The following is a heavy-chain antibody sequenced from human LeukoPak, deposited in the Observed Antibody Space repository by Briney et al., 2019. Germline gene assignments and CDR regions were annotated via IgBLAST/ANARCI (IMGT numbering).Heavy chain of an antibody. D-gene: IGHD3-9*01. CDR1: GYTFTSYG. Sequence: ASVKVSCKASGYTFTSYGISWVRQAPGQGLEWMGWIGAYNGNTNYAQKLQGRVTMTTDTSTSTAYMELRSLRSDDTAVYYCARGWVGYDILTGYPLDLDYWGQGTLVTVSS. J-gene: IGHJ4*02. CDR3: ARGWVGYDILTGYPLDLDY. V-gene: IGHV1-18*01. CDR2: IGAYNGNT.